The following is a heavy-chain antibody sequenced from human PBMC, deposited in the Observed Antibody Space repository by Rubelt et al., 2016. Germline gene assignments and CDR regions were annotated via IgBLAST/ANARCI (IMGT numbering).Heavy chain of an antibody. Sequence: APGQGLEWMGWINPNSGGTNYAQKFQGRVTMTRDTSISTAYMELSRLRSDDTAVYYCARDRNYHDSSGYPDYWGQGTLVTVSS. J-gene: IGHJ4*02. CDR3: ARDRNYHDSSGYPDY. CDR2: INPNSGGT. D-gene: IGHD3-22*01. V-gene: IGHV1-2*02.